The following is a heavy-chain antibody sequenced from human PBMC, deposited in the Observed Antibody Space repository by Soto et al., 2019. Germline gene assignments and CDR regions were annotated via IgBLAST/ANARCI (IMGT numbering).Heavy chain of an antibody. D-gene: IGHD2-2*01. Sequence: XTLSLPCAVSGGSLSSGTWWSWVLQPPGRGLEWIGEIYHSGSPNYNPSLKSRVTMSVDKSKNLFSLRLSSVTSADSALYYCARRVPAAPNWFDPWGQGTLGTVSS. CDR2: IYHSGSP. CDR1: GGSLSSGTW. J-gene: IGHJ5*02. V-gene: IGHV4-4*02. CDR3: ARRVPAAPNWFDP.